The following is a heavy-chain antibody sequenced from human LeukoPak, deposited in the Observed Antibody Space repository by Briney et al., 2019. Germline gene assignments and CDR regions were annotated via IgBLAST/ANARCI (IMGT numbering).Heavy chain of an antibody. D-gene: IGHD1-26*01. V-gene: IGHV4-34*01. CDR1: GGSFSGYY. CDR2: INHSGST. Sequence: SETLSLTCAVYGGSFSGYYWSWIRQPPGKGLEWIGEINHSGSTNYNPSLKSRVTISVDTSKNQFSLKLSSVTAADTAVYYCARWVQVGAPRTDAFDIWGQGTMVTVSS. CDR3: ARWVQVGAPRTDAFDI. J-gene: IGHJ3*02.